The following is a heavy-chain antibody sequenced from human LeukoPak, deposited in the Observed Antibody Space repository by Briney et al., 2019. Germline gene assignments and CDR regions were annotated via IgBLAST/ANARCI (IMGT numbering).Heavy chain of an antibody. J-gene: IGHJ4*02. Sequence: GESLKISCKGSGYSFTSYWIGWVRQVPGKGLEWMGIIYPGDSETRYSPSFLGQVTISADKSISTAYLQWSSLEASDTAMYYCARHTRYSSSSRVFEYWGQGTLVTVSS. CDR2: IYPGDSET. CDR3: ARHTRYSSSSRVFEY. V-gene: IGHV5-51*01. CDR1: GYSFTSYW. D-gene: IGHD6-6*01.